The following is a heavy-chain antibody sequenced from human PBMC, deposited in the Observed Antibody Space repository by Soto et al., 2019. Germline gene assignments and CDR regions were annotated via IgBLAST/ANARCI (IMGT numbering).Heavy chain of an antibody. V-gene: IGHV3-21*01. CDR2: ISSSSSYI. J-gene: IGHJ5*02. CDR1: GFTFSSYS. Sequence: GGSLRLSCAASGFTFSSYSMNWVRQAPGKGLEWVSSISSSSSYIYYADSVKGRFTISRDNAKNSLYLQMNSLRAEDTAVYYCASGPVITIFGYENWFDPWGQGTLVTVSS. D-gene: IGHD3-3*01. CDR3: ASGPVITIFGYENWFDP.